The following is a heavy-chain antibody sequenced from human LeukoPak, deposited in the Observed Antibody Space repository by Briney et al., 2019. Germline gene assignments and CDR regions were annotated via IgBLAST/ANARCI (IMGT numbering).Heavy chain of an antibody. D-gene: IGHD3-10*01. Sequence: GGSLRLSCGASRFIFSTYSMSWVRQAPGKGLEWVSAISGSGGNTYYADSVKGRFTISRDNSKNTLYLQMKSLRVEDTAVYYCAKDVTMVRGTSFDYWGQGTQVTVSS. CDR2: ISGSGGNT. CDR1: RFIFSTYS. CDR3: AKDVTMVRGTSFDY. J-gene: IGHJ4*02. V-gene: IGHV3-23*01.